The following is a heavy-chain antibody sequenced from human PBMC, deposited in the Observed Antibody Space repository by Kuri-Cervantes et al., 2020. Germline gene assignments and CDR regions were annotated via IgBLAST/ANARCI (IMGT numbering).Heavy chain of an antibody. V-gene: IGHV3-30-3*01. CDR3: ANFGHPFPSSTTVARDC. Sequence: GESLKISCAASGFTFSSYAMHWVRQAPGKGLEWVAVISYDGSNKYYADSVKGRFTISRDNSKNTLYLQMNSLRAEDTAVYYCANFGHPFPSSTTVARDCWGQGTLVTVSS. D-gene: IGHD4-17*01. J-gene: IGHJ4*02. CDR1: GFTFSSYA. CDR2: ISYDGSNK.